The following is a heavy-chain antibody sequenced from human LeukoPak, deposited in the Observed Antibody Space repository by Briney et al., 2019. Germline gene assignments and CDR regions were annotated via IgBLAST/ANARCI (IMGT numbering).Heavy chain of an antibody. CDR1: GYTFTSYY. Sequence: ASVKVSCKASGYTFTSYYMHWVRQAPGQGLEWMGIINPSGGSTSYAQKFQGRVTITTDESTSTAYMELSSLRSEDTAVYYCAREYSSSSGAFDIWGQGTMVTVSS. CDR3: AREYSSSSGAFDI. V-gene: IGHV1-46*01. D-gene: IGHD6-6*01. CDR2: INPSGGST. J-gene: IGHJ3*02.